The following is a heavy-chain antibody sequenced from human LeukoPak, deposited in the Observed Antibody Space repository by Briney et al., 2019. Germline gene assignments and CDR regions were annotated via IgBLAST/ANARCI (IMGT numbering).Heavy chain of an antibody. CDR1: GYTFTGYY. CDR2: INPSSDGT. Sequence: ASVKVSCKASGYTFTGYYIHWVRQAPGQGLEWMGWINPSSDGTNYAQKFQGRVTMSRDTSISTAYMELSRLTSDDTAIYYCAREGYTGMANFDYWGQGTLVTVSS. J-gene: IGHJ4*02. CDR3: AREGYTGMANFDY. V-gene: IGHV1-2*02. D-gene: IGHD1-26*01.